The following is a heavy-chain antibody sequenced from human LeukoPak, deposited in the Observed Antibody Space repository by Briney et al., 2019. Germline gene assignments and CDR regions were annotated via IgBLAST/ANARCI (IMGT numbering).Heavy chain of an antibody. J-gene: IGHJ5*02. CDR2: INAGNGNT. CDR1: GYTFTSYA. V-gene: IGHV1-3*01. CDR3: ARLSGSYYAGWFDP. D-gene: IGHD1-26*01. Sequence: ASVKVSCKASGYTFTSYAMHWVRQAPGQGLEWMGWINAGNGNTKYSQKFQGRVTITRDTSASTAYMELNSLRSEDTAVYYCARLSGSYYAGWFDPWGQGTLVTVSS.